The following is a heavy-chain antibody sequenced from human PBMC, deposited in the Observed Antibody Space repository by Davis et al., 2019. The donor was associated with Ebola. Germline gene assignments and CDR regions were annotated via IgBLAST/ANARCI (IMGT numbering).Heavy chain of an antibody. J-gene: IGHJ6*04. V-gene: IGHV3-66*01. D-gene: IGHD3-3*01. CDR1: GFTVSSNY. Sequence: GESLKISCAASGFTVSSNYMSWVRQAPGKGLEWVSVIYSGGITYYADSVKGRFTISRDNSKKTLYLQMNSLRAEDTAVYYCAKSGLSFGVVKYHYGMDVWGKGTTVTVSS. CDR3: AKSGLSFGVVKYHYGMDV. CDR2: IYSGGIT.